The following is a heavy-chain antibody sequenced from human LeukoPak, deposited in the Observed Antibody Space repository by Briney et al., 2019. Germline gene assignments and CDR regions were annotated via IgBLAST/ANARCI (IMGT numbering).Heavy chain of an antibody. V-gene: IGHV1-69*06. CDR3: ARVNCSSTSCYAPGDY. CDR2: IIPIFGTA. J-gene: IGHJ4*02. CDR1: GGTFSRYA. Sequence: ASVKVSCKASGGTFSRYAISWVRQAPGQRLEWMGGIIPIFGTANYAQKFQGRATITADKSTSTAYMELSSLRSEDTAVYYCARVNCSSTSCYAPGDYWGQGTLVTVSS. D-gene: IGHD2-2*01.